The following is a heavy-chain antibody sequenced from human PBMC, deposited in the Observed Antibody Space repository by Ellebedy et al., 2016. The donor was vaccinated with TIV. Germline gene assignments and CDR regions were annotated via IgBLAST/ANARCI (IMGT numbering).Heavy chain of an antibody. J-gene: IGHJ4*02. Sequence: SETLSLXXNVSGRSISSGGYSWTWVRQPPGKGLEWIGQTYHNGVTYYNPSLKSRLSILVDKSKNHFSLSLSSVTAADTTIYYCAKAVGATGLDSWGQGISVTVSS. V-gene: IGHV4-30-2*01. CDR3: AKAVGATGLDS. CDR1: GRSISSGGYS. D-gene: IGHD1-26*01. CDR2: TYHNGVT.